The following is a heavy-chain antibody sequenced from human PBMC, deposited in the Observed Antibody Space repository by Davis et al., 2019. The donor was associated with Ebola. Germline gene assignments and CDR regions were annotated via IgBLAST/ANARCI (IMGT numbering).Heavy chain of an antibody. D-gene: IGHD6-13*01. J-gene: IGHJ6*02. CDR1: GFTFSSYA. Sequence: SLNLSCAASGFTFSSYAMSWVRQAPGKGLEWVSAIRGSGGSTYYADSVKGRFTISRDNSKNTLYLQMNCLRAEDTAVYYGAKGFDSSSWYYYYYGMDVWGQGTTVTVSS. V-gene: IGHV3-23*01. CDR3: AKGFDSSSWYYYYYGMDV. CDR2: IRGSGGST.